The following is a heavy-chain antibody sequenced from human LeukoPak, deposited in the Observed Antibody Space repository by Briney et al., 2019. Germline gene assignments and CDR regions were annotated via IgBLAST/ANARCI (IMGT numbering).Heavy chain of an antibody. CDR1: RGSMNSHY. J-gene: IGHJ4*02. Sequence: SETLSLTCSVSRGSMNSHYWSWIRQPAGKGLEWIGRVYVSGTTNYNPSPKSRVTMSIDTSKKQFSLKLSSVTAADTAVYYCASGGEQNSSDYWGQGILVTVSS. D-gene: IGHD2-21*01. CDR2: VYVSGTT. V-gene: IGHV4-4*07. CDR3: ASGGEQNSSDY.